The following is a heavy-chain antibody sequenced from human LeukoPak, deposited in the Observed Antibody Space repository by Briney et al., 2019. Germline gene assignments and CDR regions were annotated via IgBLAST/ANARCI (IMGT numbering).Heavy chain of an antibody. Sequence: PGGSLRLSCAASGFTFDDYAMHWVRQAPGKGLEWVSGISWNSGSIGYADSVKGRFTISRDNSKNTLYLQMNSLRAEDTAVYYCAKDAYCGGDCLPNWFDPWGQGTLVTVSS. CDR2: ISWNSGSI. CDR1: GFTFDDYA. CDR3: AKDAYCGGDCLPNWFDP. D-gene: IGHD2-21*02. J-gene: IGHJ5*02. V-gene: IGHV3-9*01.